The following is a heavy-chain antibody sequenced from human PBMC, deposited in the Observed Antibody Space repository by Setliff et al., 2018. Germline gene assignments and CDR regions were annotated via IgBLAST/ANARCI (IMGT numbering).Heavy chain of an antibody. CDR3: ARDAPFSDSHWDPFDM. Sequence: PGGSLRLSCAASGFTFSGSAMHWVRQASGKGLEWVGRIRSKANSYATAYAASVKGRFTISRDDSKGIAYLQMNSLKSEDTALYFCARDAPFSDSHWDPFDMWGQGTKVTVSS. J-gene: IGHJ3*02. D-gene: IGHD2-21*01. V-gene: IGHV3-73*01. CDR2: IRSKANSYAT. CDR1: GFTFSGSA.